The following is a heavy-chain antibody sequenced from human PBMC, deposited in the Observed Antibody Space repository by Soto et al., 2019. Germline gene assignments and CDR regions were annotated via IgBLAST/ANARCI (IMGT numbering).Heavy chain of an antibody. V-gene: IGHV1-18*04. CDR3: ARDLSSSWYGHYYYGMDV. CDR2: ISAYNGNT. CDR1: GYTFTSYG. Sequence: ASVKVSCKASGYTFTSYGISWGRQAPGQGLEWMGWISAYNGNTNYAQKLQGRVTMTTDTSTSTAYMELRSLRSDDTAVYYCARDLSSSWYGHYYYGMDVWGQGTTVTVSS. J-gene: IGHJ6*02. D-gene: IGHD6-13*01.